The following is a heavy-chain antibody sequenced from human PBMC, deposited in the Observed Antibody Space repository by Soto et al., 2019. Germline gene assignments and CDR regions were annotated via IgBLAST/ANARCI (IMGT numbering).Heavy chain of an antibody. Sequence: PSETLSLTCTVSGGSISSGDYYWSWIRQPPGKGLEWIGYIYYSGSTYYKPSLKSRVTISVDTSKNQFSLKLSSVTAADTAVYYCAREGIFGVVRSPYYYYGMDVWGQGTTVTVSS. J-gene: IGHJ6*02. V-gene: IGHV4-30-4*01. CDR3: AREGIFGVVRSPYYYYGMDV. CDR2: IYYSGST. D-gene: IGHD3-3*01. CDR1: GGSISSGDYY.